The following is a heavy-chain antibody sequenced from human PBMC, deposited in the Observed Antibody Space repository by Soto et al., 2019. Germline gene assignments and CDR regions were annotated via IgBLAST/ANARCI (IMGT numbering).Heavy chain of an antibody. D-gene: IGHD3-16*01. J-gene: IGHJ4*02. CDR2: ISGGDGSP. CDR3: AKWHTYNYDSLAFSGFDC. V-gene: IGHV3-23*01. CDR1: GFTFSSCA. Sequence: GGSLRLSCVASGFTFSSCAMTWVRQAPGKGLEWVSAISGGDGSPSYADSVKGRFTISRDNSKNTLYLHMNSLRADDTAAYYCAKWHTYNYDSLAFSGFDCWGQGTQVTVSS.